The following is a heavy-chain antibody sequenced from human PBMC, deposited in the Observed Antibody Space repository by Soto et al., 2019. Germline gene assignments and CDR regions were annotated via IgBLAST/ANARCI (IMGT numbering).Heavy chain of an antibody. V-gene: IGHV1-46*01. J-gene: IGHJ6*02. D-gene: IGHD6-19*01. Sequence: ASVKVSCKASGYTFTSYYMHWVRQAPGQGLEWMGIINPSGGSTSYAQKFQGRVTMTRDTSTSTVYVELSSLRSEDTAVYYCASPIAVAGPYYYGMDVWGQGTTVTVSS. CDR2: INPSGGST. CDR3: ASPIAVAGPYYYGMDV. CDR1: GYTFTSYY.